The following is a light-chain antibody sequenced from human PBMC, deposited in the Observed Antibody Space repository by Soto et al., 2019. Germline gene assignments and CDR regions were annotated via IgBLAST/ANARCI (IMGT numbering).Light chain of an antibody. CDR2: GAS. CDR1: QDISNY. Sequence: DIQMTQSPSSLSASVGYRVTTTCQASQDISNYLNWYQHKPGKAPKLLIFGASHLETGVPSRFSGSGSGTDFTFTIRSLQPEDIATYYCQQYDNLWTFGQGTKVDIK. J-gene: IGKJ1*01. CDR3: QQYDNLWT. V-gene: IGKV1-33*01.